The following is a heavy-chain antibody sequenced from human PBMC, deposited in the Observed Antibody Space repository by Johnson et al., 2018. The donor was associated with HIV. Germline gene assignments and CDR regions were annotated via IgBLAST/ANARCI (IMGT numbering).Heavy chain of an antibody. CDR1: GFTFSDYY. D-gene: IGHD3-22*01. J-gene: IGHJ3*02. Sequence: QVQLVESGGGLVKPGGSLRLSCAASGFTFSDYYMNWIRQAPGKGLECVSYISSSGSTIYYADSVKGRFTISRDNAKNSLYLQMNSLRAEDTAVYYCARVGIYYDSIEDAFDIWGQGTMVTVSS. V-gene: IGHV3-11*04. CDR2: ISSSGSTI. CDR3: ARVGIYYDSIEDAFDI.